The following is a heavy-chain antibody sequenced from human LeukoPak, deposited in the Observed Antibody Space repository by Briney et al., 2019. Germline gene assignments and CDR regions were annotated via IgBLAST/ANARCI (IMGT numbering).Heavy chain of an antibody. CDR2: INPNSGGT. V-gene: IGHV1-2*02. CDR3: ARDGGSTSCYKDY. Sequence: ASVKVSCKASGYTFTGYYMHWVRQAPGQGLEWMGWINPNSGGTNYAQKFQGRVTMTRDTSISTAYMELSRLRSDDTAVYYCARDGGSTSCYKDYWGQGTLVTVSS. CDR1: GYTFTGYY. D-gene: IGHD2-2*01. J-gene: IGHJ4*02.